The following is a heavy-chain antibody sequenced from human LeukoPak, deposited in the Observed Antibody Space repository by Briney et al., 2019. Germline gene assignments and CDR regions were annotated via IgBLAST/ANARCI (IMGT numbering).Heavy chain of an antibody. CDR2: ISEDGGRA. CDR1: GFTFHDYI. Sequence: GGSLRLSCAASGFTFHDYIMQWVRQAPGKGPEWVALISEDGGRADYADSVKGRFTISRDNSENSLFLQMDSLTSDDTALYYCAKSGYGESGIIAGRGSPYNFYYLQVWGNGTSVTVS. J-gene: IGHJ6*03. V-gene: IGHV3-43*01. CDR3: AKSGYGESGIIAGRGSPYNFYYLQV. D-gene: IGHD5-12*01.